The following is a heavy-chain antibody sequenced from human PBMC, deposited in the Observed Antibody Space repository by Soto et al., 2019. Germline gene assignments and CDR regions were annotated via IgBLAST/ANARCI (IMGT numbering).Heavy chain of an antibody. D-gene: IGHD3-10*01. CDR3: AKGRGGSGSLTPRVDF. J-gene: IGHJ4*02. CDR2: ISGGGDTT. CDR1: GFTFNNYA. V-gene: IGHV3-23*01. Sequence: EVQLLESGGGLVQPGGSLRLSCAASGFTFNNYAMTWVRQAPRKALEWVTAISGGGDTTSYADSVKGRFTVSRDGSNNTLYLQMSSLRAEDTALYYCAKGRGGSGSLTPRVDFWGQGTLVTVSS.